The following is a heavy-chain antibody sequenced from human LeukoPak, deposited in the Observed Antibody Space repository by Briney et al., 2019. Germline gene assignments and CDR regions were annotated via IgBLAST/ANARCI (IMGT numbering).Heavy chain of an antibody. J-gene: IGHJ5*02. CDR2: INPNSGGT. Sequence: GASVKVSCKASGYTFTGYYMHWVRQAPGQGLEWMGWINPNSGGTNYAQKFQGRVTMTRDTSISTAYMELSRLRTDDTAVYYCARGTFIAVAGTSWFDPWGQGTLVTVSS. V-gene: IGHV1-2*02. CDR3: ARGTFIAVAGTSWFDP. D-gene: IGHD6-19*01. CDR1: GYTFTGYY.